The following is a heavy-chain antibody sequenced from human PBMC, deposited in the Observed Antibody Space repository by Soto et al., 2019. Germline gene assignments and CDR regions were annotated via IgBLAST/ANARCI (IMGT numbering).Heavy chain of an antibody. CDR1: GYSFSSYW. V-gene: IGHV5-51*01. D-gene: IGHD3-10*01. Sequence: GESLKICCKGSGYSFSSYWIGWVRQMTGKGLEWMGIIYPGDSDKRYSPSFQGQVTISXXXXXXTXYXQXXXLKAXDTAMSYCARQGFGELSDGVDVWGQGTTETVSS. CDR2: IYPGDSDK. CDR3: ARQGFGELSDGVDV. J-gene: IGHJ6*02.